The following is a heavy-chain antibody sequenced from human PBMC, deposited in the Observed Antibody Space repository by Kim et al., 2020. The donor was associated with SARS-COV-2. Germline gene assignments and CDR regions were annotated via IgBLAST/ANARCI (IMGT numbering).Heavy chain of an antibody. CDR3: ASLYVGEYFQH. CDR2: IYHSGST. V-gene: IGHV4-4*02. Sequence: SETLSLTCAVSGGSISSSNWWSWVRQPPGKGLEWIGEIYHSGSTNYNPSLKSRVTISVDKSKNQFSLQLSSVTAADTAVYYCASLYVGEYFQHWGQGTLVTVSS. CDR1: GGSISSSNW. D-gene: IGHD1-26*01. J-gene: IGHJ1*01.